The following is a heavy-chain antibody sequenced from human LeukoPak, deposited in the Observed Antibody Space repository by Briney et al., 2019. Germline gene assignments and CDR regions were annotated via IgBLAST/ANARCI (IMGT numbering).Heavy chain of an antibody. J-gene: IGHJ5*02. CDR2: IYYSGST. CDR1: GGSIGSGGYY. V-gene: IGHV4-31*03. Sequence: SETLSLTCTVSGGSIGSGGYYWSWIRQHPGTGLEWIGYIYYSGSTYYNPSLKSRVTISVDTSKNQFSLKLSSVTAADTAVYYCAREVYCSSTSCQNNWFDPWGQGTLVTVSS. CDR3: AREVYCSSTSCQNNWFDP. D-gene: IGHD2-2*01.